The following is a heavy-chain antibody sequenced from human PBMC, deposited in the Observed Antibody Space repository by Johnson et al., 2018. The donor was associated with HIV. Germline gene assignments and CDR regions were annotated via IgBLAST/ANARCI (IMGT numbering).Heavy chain of an antibody. Sequence: EVQLVESGGGLVQPGGSLRLSCAASGFTFSSYAMSWVRQAPGKGLEWVSAISGIGGSTYYADSVKGRFTISRDNSKDTLYLHMNSLSAEDTAVYDCARAPSPGPGGAFEIWGQGTKVTISS. V-gene: IGHV3-23*04. CDR1: GFTFSSYA. CDR2: ISGIGGST. J-gene: IGHJ3*02. CDR3: ARAPSPGPGGAFEI.